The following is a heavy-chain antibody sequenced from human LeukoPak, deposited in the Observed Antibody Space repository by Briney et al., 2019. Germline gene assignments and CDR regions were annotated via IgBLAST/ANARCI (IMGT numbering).Heavy chain of an antibody. CDR1: GFTFSNYG. CDR3: ARDGKLRAFDI. Sequence: GGSLRLPCAASGFTFSNYGMHWVRQAPGKGLEWVSYISSSSSTIYYADSVKGRFTISRDNAKNSLYLQMNSLRAEDTAVYYCARDGKLRAFDIWGQGTMVTVSS. D-gene: IGHD1-1*01. CDR2: ISSSSSTI. V-gene: IGHV3-48*01. J-gene: IGHJ3*02.